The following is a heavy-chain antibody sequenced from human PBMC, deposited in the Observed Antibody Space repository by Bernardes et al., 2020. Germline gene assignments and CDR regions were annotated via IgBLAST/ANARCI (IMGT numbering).Heavy chain of an antibody. CDR1: GFSLSTTGVS. J-gene: IGHJ4*02. Sequence: SGPTLVKPAQTLTLTCTFSGFSLSTTGVSVGWIRQPPGKALEWLAIIYWDDDKFYSPSLKTRLTITKDTAKNQVVLTMTNMDPVDTATYYCAQAGGYDFWSTCYFSHYFDNWGQGALVTVSS. CDR2: IYWDDDK. D-gene: IGHD3-3*01. V-gene: IGHV2-5*02. CDR3: AQAGGYDFWSTCYFSHYFDN.